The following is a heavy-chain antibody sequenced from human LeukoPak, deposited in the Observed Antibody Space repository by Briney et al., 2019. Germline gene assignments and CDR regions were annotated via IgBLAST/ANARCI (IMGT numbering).Heavy chain of an antibody. CDR2: IYHSGST. Sequence: SETLSLTCTVSGYSISSGYYWGWIRQPPGKGLEWIGSIYHSGSTYYNPSLKSRVTISVDTSKNQFSLKLSSVTAADTAVYYCARDLGPHLSLDWGQGTLVTVSS. J-gene: IGHJ4*02. CDR3: ARDLGPHLSLD. D-gene: IGHD3-16*02. V-gene: IGHV4-38-2*02. CDR1: GYSISSGYY.